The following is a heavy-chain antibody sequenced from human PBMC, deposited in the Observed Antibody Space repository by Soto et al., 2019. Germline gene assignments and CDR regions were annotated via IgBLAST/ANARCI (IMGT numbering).Heavy chain of an antibody. J-gene: IGHJ4*02. V-gene: IGHV3-30*03. Sequence: QVQLVESGGGVVQPGRSLRLSCAASGFPFTTYGMHWVREGPGKGLEWVAVISYDGSNKYYADSVKGRFTISRDNSKNTLYLQMNSLRPEETALYYCVGSQYYLDYRGQGTLVTVSS. CDR2: ISYDGSNK. D-gene: IGHD1-26*01. CDR1: GFPFTTYG. CDR3: VGSQYYLDY.